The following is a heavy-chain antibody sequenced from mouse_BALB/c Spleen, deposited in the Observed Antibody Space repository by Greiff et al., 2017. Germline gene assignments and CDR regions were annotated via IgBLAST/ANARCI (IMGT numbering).Heavy chain of an antibody. Sequence: VKLVESGPGLVAPSQSLSITCTVSGFSLTSYGVHWVRQPPGKGLEWLGVIWAGGSTNYNSALMSRLSISKDNSKSQVFLKMNSLQTDDTAMYYCARDKDYYGSRAWFAYWGQGTLVTVSA. CDR3: ARDKDYYGSRAWFAY. CDR2: IWAGGST. J-gene: IGHJ3*01. D-gene: IGHD1-1*01. CDR1: GFSLTSYG. V-gene: IGHV2-9*02.